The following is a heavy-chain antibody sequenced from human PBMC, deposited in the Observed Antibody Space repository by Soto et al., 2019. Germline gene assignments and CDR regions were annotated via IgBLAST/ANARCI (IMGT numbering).Heavy chain of an antibody. Sequence: PSETLSLTCAVSGGSISSGGYSWSWIRQPPGKGLGWIGYIYHSGSTYYNPSLKSRVTISVDRSKNQFSLKLSSVTAADTAVYYCARIHLDLSVWGSYREWGQGTLVTVSS. CDR3: ARIHLDLSVWGSYRE. J-gene: IGHJ4*02. CDR1: GGSISSGGYS. D-gene: IGHD3-16*02. V-gene: IGHV4-30-2*01. CDR2: IYHSGST.